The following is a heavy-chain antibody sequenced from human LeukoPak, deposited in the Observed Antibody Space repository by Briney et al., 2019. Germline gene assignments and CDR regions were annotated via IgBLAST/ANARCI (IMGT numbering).Heavy chain of an antibody. Sequence: PSQTLSLTCTVSGGSISSYYWSWIRQPPGKGLEWIGYIYYSGSTNYNPSLKSRVTISVDTSKNQFSLKLSSVTAADTAVYYCARGRDGYNYGAFDIWGQGTMVTVSS. CDR1: GGSISSYY. J-gene: IGHJ3*02. V-gene: IGHV4-59*01. CDR2: IYYSGST. D-gene: IGHD5-24*01. CDR3: ARGRDGYNYGAFDI.